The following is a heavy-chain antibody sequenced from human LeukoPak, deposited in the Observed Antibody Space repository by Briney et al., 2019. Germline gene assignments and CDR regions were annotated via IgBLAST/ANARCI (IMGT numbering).Heavy chain of an antibody. CDR2: IYLGDSDT. CDR3: ARHPLYDSSGSSY. J-gene: IGHJ4*02. D-gene: IGHD3-22*01. CDR1: GDNFNRHW. V-gene: IGHV5-51*01. Sequence: GEPLKISCKGSGDNFNRHWIGWVRQMPGKGLEWMGIIYLGDSDTRYSPSFQGQITISADKSISTAYLQWSSLKASDTAIYYCARHPLYDSSGSSYWGQGTLVTVSS.